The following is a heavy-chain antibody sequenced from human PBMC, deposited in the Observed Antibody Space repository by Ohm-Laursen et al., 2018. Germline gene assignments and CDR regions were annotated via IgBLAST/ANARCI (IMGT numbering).Heavy chain of an antibody. CDR2: VYYSGST. CDR1: GVSISSYY. V-gene: IGHV4-59*07. D-gene: IGHD1-26*01. J-gene: IGHJ6*02. CDR3: ARYPAPKWYYGMDV. Sequence: SHTLSLTCTVSGVSISSYYWSWIRPPQGQGLVWIGNVYYSGSTNYNPSLKSRVTISVDTSTNQFSMNLNPVTAADTDVYYWARYPAPKWYYGMDVWGQGTTVTVSS.